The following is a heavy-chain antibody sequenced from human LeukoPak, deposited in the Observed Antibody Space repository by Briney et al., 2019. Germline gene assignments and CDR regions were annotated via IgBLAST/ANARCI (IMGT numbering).Heavy chain of an antibody. V-gene: IGHV1-24*01. CDR1: GYTLTELS. Sequence: GASVKVSCKVSGYTLTELSMHWVRQAPGKGLEWMGGFDPEDGETIYAQKFQGRVTMTEDTSTDTAYMELSSLRSEDTAVYYCATDSTSGGTANWFDPWGQGTLVTVSS. J-gene: IGHJ5*02. CDR3: ATDSTSGGTANWFDP. D-gene: IGHD2-15*01. CDR2: FDPEDGET.